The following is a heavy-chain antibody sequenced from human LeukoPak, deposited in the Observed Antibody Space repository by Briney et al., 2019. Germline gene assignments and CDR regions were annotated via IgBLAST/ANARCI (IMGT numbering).Heavy chain of an antibody. CDR1: GGSISSNNR. CDR3: ARDQGTGFDY. J-gene: IGHJ4*02. CDR2: VFHSGST. Sequence: PSEPLSLTCAVSGGSISSNNRWSWVRRPPGKGLEWTGEVFHSGSTNYNPSLKSRVTISVDKSKNQFSLKLTSVTAADTAVYYCARDQGTGFDYWGQGTLVTVSS. D-gene: IGHD3/OR15-3a*01. V-gene: IGHV4-4*02.